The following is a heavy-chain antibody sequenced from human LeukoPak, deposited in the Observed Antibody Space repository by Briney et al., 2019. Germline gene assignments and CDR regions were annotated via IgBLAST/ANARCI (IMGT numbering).Heavy chain of an antibody. D-gene: IGHD3-3*01. CDR1: GGSISSYY. J-gene: IGHJ4*02. CDR2: IYYSGST. V-gene: IGHV4-59*01. CDR3: ARGGDFWSGYSIYYFDY. Sequence: SETLSLTCTVSGGSISSYYWSWIRQPPGKGLEWIGYIYYSGSTNYNPSLKSRVTISVDTSKNQFSLKLSSVTAADTAVYYCARGGDFWSGYSIYYFDYWGQGTLVTVSS.